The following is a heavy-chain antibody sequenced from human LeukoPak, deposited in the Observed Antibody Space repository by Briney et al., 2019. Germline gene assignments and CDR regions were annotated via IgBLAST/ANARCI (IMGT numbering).Heavy chain of an antibody. CDR2: ISDNSGSA. Sequence: GGSLRLSCAASGFTFRYYAMHWVRQAPGKGLEWVSTISDNSGSAYYPDSVKGRFTISRDDSKNTLYLQMKSLRAEDTAVYYCAKDRPVDKRFDPWGQGTLVTVSS. D-gene: IGHD4-23*01. CDR1: GFTFRYYA. CDR3: AKDRPVDKRFDP. J-gene: IGHJ5*02. V-gene: IGHV3-23*01.